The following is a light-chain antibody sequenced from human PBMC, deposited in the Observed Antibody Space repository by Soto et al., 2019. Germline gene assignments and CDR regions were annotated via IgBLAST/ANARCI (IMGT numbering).Light chain of an antibody. CDR1: PGISSY. Sequence: AIRMTQSPSSLSASTGVRVTLTCRARPGISSYLAWYQQKPGKAPKLLIYAASTLPSRVPSRFSGSVSGTVFALTISCVQSGDFADYYCEQYYSYPWTCGQGTKVEIK. CDR2: AAS. CDR3: EQYYSYPWT. J-gene: IGKJ1*01. V-gene: IGKV1-8*01.